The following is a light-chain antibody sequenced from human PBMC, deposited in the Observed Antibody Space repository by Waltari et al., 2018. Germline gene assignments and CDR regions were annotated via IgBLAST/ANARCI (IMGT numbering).Light chain of an antibody. CDR1: SSNIGNNY. Sequence: QSVLTQPPSVSAAPGQKVAISCSAGSSNIGNNYVSWYQHFPGTAPKLLIYDNNKRPSGISDRFSASKSGASATLGITGLQTGDEADYYCATWDSSLRVVFGGGTRLTVL. V-gene: IGLV1-51*01. CDR3: ATWDSSLRVV. CDR2: DNN. J-gene: IGLJ2*01.